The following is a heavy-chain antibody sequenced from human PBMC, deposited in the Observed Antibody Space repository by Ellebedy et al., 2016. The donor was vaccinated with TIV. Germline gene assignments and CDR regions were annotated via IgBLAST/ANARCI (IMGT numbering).Heavy chain of an antibody. Sequence: GSLRLXXTVSGYSISSGYYWGWIRQPPGKGLEWIGEINHSGSTNYNPSLKSRVTISVDTSKNQFSLKLSSVTAADTAVYYCARGLIPAMIVVGGWFDPWGQGTLVTVSS. V-gene: IGHV4-38-2*02. D-gene: IGHD3-22*01. CDR1: GYSISSGYY. J-gene: IGHJ5*02. CDR2: INHSGST. CDR3: ARGLIPAMIVVGGWFDP.